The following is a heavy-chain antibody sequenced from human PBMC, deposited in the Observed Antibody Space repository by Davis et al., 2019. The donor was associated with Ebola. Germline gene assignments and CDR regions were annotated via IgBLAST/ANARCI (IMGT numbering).Heavy chain of an antibody. Sequence: PGGSLRLSCAASGFTFADYTMHWVRQAPGKGLEWVSLISWDGGSTYYADSVKGRFTISRDNSKNSLYLQMNSLRTEDTALYYCAKDIEVSRRWLPQVGMDVWGQGTTVTVSS. CDR1: GFTFADYT. CDR3: AKDIEVSRRWLPQVGMDV. D-gene: IGHD5-24*01. CDR2: ISWDGGST. J-gene: IGHJ6*02. V-gene: IGHV3-43*01.